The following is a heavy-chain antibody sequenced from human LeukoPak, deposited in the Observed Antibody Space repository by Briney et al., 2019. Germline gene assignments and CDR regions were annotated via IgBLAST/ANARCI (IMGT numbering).Heavy chain of an antibody. CDR2: ISAYNGNT. CDR1: GYTFTSYG. CDR3: ARDHYKLRYFDWLLSA. V-gene: IGHV1-18*01. D-gene: IGHD3-9*01. Sequence: ASVKVSCKASGYTFTSYGISWVRQAPGQGLEWMGWISAYNGNTNYAQKLQGRVTMTTDTSTSTAYMELRSLRSDDTAVYYCARDHYKLRYFDWLLSAWGQGTLVTVSS. J-gene: IGHJ5*02.